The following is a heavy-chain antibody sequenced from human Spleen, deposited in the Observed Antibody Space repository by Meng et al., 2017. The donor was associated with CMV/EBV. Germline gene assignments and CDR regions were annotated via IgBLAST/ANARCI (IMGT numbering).Heavy chain of an antibody. Sequence: ASVKVSCKASGYTFTSYYMHWVRQAPGQGLEWMGIINPSGGSTSYAQKFQGRVTMTRDTSTSTVYMELSSLRSEDTAVYYCARMLTSSYYYYGMEVWGQGTTVTVSS. J-gene: IGHJ6*02. CDR2: INPSGGST. CDR1: GYTFTSYY. D-gene: IGHD2-2*01. V-gene: IGHV1-46*01. CDR3: ARMLTSSYYYYGMEV.